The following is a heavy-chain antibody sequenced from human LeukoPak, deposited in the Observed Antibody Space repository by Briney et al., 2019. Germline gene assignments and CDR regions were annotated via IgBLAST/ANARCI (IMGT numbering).Heavy chain of an antibody. CDR3: ATADLSSSWYHYYYYYGMDV. CDR2: IRTKATTYTT. J-gene: IGHJ6*02. D-gene: IGHD6-13*01. Sequence: GGSLRLSCVVSGITFSDSAMHWVRQASGKGLEWIGRIRTKATTYTTAYAASVKGRFTISRDDSKNTAYLQMNSLEIEDTAVYYCATADLSSSWYHYYYYYGMDVWGQGTTVTVSS. CDR1: GITFSDSA. V-gene: IGHV3-73*01.